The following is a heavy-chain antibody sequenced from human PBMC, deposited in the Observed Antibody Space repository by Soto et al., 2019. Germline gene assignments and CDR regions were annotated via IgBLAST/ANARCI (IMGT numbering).Heavy chain of an antibody. J-gene: IGHJ6*03. CDR3: ARRATTFNNYYYMDV. Sequence: QVQLQESGPGLVKPSETLSLTCTVSGVSLSTFYWGWVRQPPGKGLEWIGHVSYSGYTDYSPSLKGRVAISVDTSKNQFSLKLFFVTAADTAVYYCARRATTFNNYYYMDVWGTGTTVGVSS. D-gene: IGHD1-1*01. CDR2: VSYSGYT. CDR1: GVSLSTFY. V-gene: IGHV4-59*08.